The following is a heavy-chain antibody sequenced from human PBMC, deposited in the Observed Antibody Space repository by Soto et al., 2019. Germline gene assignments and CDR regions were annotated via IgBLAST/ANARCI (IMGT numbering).Heavy chain of an antibody. V-gene: IGHV1-2*04. CDR2: INPNSGGT. D-gene: IGHD5-18*01. J-gene: IGHJ6*02. Sequence: GASVKVSCKASGYTFTGYYMHWVLQAPGQGLEWMGWINPNSGGTNYAQKFQGWVTMTRDTSISTAYMELSRLRSDDTAVYYCARDRGYSYGSYYYYYGMDVWGQGTTVTVSS. CDR3: ARDRGYSYGSYYYYYGMDV. CDR1: GYTFTGYY.